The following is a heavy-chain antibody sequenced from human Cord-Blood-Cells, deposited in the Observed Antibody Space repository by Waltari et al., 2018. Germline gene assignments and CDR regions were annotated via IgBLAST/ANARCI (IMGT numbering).Heavy chain of an antibody. V-gene: IGHV1-24*01. CDR2: FDPEEGET. J-gene: IGHJ6*03. Sequence: LEWMGGFDPEEGETIYAQKFQGRVTMTEDTSTDTAYMELSSLSSEDTAVYYCATSSSSRNFYYYYYMDVWGKGTTVTVSS. D-gene: IGHD6-6*01. CDR3: ATSSSSRNFYYYYYMDV.